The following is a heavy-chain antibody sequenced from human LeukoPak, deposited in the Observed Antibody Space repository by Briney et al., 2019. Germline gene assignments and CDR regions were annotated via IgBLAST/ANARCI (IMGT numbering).Heavy chain of an antibody. CDR3: ARSYDSSGYYYPFDY. Sequence: GASVKVSCKASGYTFTSYAMNWVRQAPGQGLEWMGWINTNTGNPTYAQGFTGRFVFSLDTSVSTAYLQISSLKAEDTAVYYCARSYDSSGYYYPFDYWGQGTLVTVSS. CDR1: GYTFTSYA. CDR2: INTNTGNP. J-gene: IGHJ4*02. V-gene: IGHV7-4-1*02. D-gene: IGHD3-22*01.